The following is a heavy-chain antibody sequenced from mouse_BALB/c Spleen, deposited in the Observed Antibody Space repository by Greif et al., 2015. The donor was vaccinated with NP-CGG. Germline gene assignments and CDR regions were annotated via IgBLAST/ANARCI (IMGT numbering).Heavy chain of an antibody. V-gene: IGHV1S137*01. D-gene: IGHD1-1*01. CDR2: ISTYYGDA. CDR1: GYTFTDYA. CDR3: AKLDGSSSAWFAY. Sequence: QVQLQQPGAELVRPGVSVKISCKGSGYTFTDYAMHWVKQSHAKSLEWIGVISTYYGDASYNQKFKGKATMTVDKSSSTAYMELARLTSEDSAIYYCAKLDGSSSAWFAYWGQGTLVTVSA. J-gene: IGHJ3*01.